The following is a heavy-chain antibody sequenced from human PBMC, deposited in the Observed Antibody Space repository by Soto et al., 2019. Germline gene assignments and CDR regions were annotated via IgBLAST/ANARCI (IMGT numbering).Heavy chain of an antibody. D-gene: IGHD6-25*01. CDR3: VRDPQRNDY. J-gene: IGHJ4*02. V-gene: IGHV1-18*04. CDR2: ISANSGNT. CDR1: GYSFTSYG. Sequence: QVQLVQSGXXXXXPGASVKVSCKASGYSFTSYGVSWVRQAPGQGLEWMGWISANSGNTDYAQKFRGRVTMTTETSTSTAYMDLRSLRSDDTAVYYCVRDPQRNDYWGQGTLVTVSS.